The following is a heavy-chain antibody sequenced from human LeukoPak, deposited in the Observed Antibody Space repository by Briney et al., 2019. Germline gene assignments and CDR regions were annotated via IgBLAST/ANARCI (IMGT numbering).Heavy chain of an antibody. V-gene: IGHV3-21*01. Sequence: KSGGSLRLSCAASGFTFNTYSMNWVRQAPGKGLEWVSSISSSSSNIYYADSVKGRFTISRDNARTSLYLQMNSLRAEDTAVYYCARDLYGSGRYQRDYWGQGTLVTVSS. D-gene: IGHD3-10*01. J-gene: IGHJ4*02. CDR1: GFTFNTYS. CDR3: ARDLYGSGRYQRDY. CDR2: ISSSSSNI.